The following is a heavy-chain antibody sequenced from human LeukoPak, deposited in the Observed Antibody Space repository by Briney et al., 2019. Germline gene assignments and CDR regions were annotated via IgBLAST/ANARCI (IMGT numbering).Heavy chain of an antibody. V-gene: IGHV5-51*01. Sequence: GESLKISCKGSGYSFTKYWITWVRQMPGKGLEWMGVIYPDDSDTRYSPSFQGQVSISADKSINTAYLQWSSLKASDTAIYYCARHGALGAGSSWYAYWGQGTPVTVSS. CDR3: ARHGALGAGSSWYAY. CDR1: GYSFTKYW. J-gene: IGHJ4*02. CDR2: IYPDDSDT. D-gene: IGHD6-13*01.